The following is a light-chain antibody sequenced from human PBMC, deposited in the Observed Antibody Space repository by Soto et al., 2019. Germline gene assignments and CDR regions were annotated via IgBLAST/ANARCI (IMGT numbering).Light chain of an antibody. CDR1: QSLNSL. CDR2: DAS. CDR3: QQLASYPIGT. J-gene: IGKJ4*01. Sequence: DIQMTQSPSTLSASVGDSVTITCRASQSLNSLLAWYQQKPGRAPKLLIYDASTLQTGVPSRFRGSGSGTEFTLTISSLQPEDFATYSCQQLASYPIGTFGGGTKVDIK. V-gene: IGKV1-5*01.